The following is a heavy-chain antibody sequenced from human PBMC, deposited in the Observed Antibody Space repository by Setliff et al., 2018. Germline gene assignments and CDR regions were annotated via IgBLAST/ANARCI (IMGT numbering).Heavy chain of an antibody. CDR1: GYSISSGYY. CDR2: MYQSGTT. CDR3: ARHEVVAGLEYFQH. V-gene: IGHV4-38-2*02. Sequence: PSETLSLTCTVSGYSISSGYYWGWIRQPPGKGLEWIGNMYQSGTTYYNAALQSRVTLSIDTSNNQFSLKLTSVTAADTAVYYCARHEVVAGLEYFQHWGQGTLVTVSS. D-gene: IGHD2-15*01. J-gene: IGHJ1*01.